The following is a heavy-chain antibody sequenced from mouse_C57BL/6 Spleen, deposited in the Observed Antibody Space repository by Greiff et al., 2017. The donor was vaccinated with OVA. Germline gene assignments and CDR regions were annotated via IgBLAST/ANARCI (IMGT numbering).Heavy chain of an antibody. J-gene: IGHJ1*03. CDR2: ISYDGSN. D-gene: IGHD2-3*01. CDR1: GYSITSGYY. CDR3: ASAGYSWYFDV. V-gene: IGHV3-6*01. Sequence: EVKLEESGPGLVKPSQSLSLTCSVTGYSITSGYYWNWIRQFPGNKLEWMGYISYDGSNNYNPSLKNRISITRDTSKNQFFLKLNSVTTEDTATYYCASAGYSWYFDVWGTGTTVTVSS.